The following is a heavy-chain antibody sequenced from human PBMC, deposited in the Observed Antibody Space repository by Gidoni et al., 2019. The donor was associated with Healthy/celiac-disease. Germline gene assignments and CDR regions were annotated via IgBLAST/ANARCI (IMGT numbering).Heavy chain of an antibody. Sequence: EVQLLESGGGLVQPGGSLSLSCPASGFPFESYAITWVCQAPGKGLGWVSAIRGSGGSTYYADSVKGRFTISRDNSKNTLYLQMNSLRAEDTAVYYCANEESGSYNYNWFDPWGQGTLVTVSS. D-gene: IGHD3-10*01. J-gene: IGHJ5*02. CDR1: GFPFESYA. V-gene: IGHV3-23*01. CDR3: ANEESGSYNYNWFDP. CDR2: IRGSGGST.